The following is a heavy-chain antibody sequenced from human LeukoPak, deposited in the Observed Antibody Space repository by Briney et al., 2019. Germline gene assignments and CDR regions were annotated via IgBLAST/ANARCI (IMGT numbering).Heavy chain of an antibody. CDR2: ISSNGGST. V-gene: IGHV3-64*01. J-gene: IGHJ4*02. Sequence: PGGSLRLSCAASGFTFSSYAMHWVRQALGKGLEYVSAISSNGGSTYYANSVKGRFTISRDNSKNTLYLQMGSLRAEDMAVYYCARVRLSGSYFFDYWGQGTLVTVSS. CDR3: ARVRLSGSYFFDY. D-gene: IGHD1-26*01. CDR1: GFTFSSYA.